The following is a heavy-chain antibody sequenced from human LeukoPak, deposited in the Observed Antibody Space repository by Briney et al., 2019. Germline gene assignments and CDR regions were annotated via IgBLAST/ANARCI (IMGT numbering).Heavy chain of an antibody. CDR3: ASSHAGGLLGRPFDY. D-gene: IGHD1-26*01. Sequence: ASVKVSCKASGYTFTSYYMHWVRQAPGQGLEWMGIINPSGGSTSYAQKFQGRVTMTRDMSTSTVYMELSSLRSEDTAVYYCASSHAGGLLGRPFDYWGRGTLVTVSS. CDR2: INPSGGST. J-gene: IGHJ4*02. V-gene: IGHV1-46*01. CDR1: GYTFTSYY.